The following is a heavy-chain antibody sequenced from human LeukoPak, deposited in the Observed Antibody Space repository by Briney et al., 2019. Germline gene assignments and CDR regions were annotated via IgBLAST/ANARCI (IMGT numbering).Heavy chain of an antibody. CDR2: ISGSGGST. V-gene: IGHV3-23*01. D-gene: IGHD3-10*01. CDR3: AREGGDLGGAFDI. Sequence: TGGSLRLSCAASGFTFSTFAMSWVRQAPGKGLECVSAISGSGGSTYYADSVKGRFTISRDNSKTTLYLQMNSLRDEDTAVYYCAREGGDLGGAFDIWGQGTMVTVSS. J-gene: IGHJ3*02. CDR1: GFTFSTFA.